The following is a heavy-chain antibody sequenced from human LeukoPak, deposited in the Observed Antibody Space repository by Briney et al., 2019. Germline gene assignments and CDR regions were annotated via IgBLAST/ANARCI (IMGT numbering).Heavy chain of an antibody. CDR2: ISRTGNI. CDR3: ARIGIVVVTPYFEY. Sequence: SETLSLTCAVSGGSISSRNWWGWVRQPPGKGLEWIGEISRTGNIDYDPSVRSRATISLDKSKSQFSLRLSSVTAADTAVYYCARIGIVVVTPYFEYWGQGTLVTVSS. J-gene: IGHJ4*02. D-gene: IGHD2-21*02. CDR1: GGSISSRNW. V-gene: IGHV4-4*02.